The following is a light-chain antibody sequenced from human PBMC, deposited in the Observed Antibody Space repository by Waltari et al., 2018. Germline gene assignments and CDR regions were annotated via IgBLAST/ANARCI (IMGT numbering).Light chain of an antibody. Sequence: DIQMTQSPSSLSASVGDTVTITCRASQAITDYFAWYQQKPRKAPKPLIFYAINLESGVPSRFSGSGSGTNFTLTISSLQAEDFATYYCQQHYNYPFTFGPGTKLDI. CDR3: QQHYNYPFT. CDR1: QAITDY. CDR2: YAI. V-gene: IGKV1-16*01. J-gene: IGKJ3*01.